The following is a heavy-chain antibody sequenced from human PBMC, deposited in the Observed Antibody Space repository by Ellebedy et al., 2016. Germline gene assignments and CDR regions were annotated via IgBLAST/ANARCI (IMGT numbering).Heavy chain of an antibody. D-gene: IGHD5-18*01. CDR1: GFTFSSYA. CDR3: ASGVDTAN. CDR2: ISYDGSNK. V-gene: IGHV3-30-3*01. J-gene: IGHJ4*02. Sequence: GESLKISCAASGFTFSSYAMHWVRQAPANGLEWVAVISYDGSNKYYADSVKGRFTISRDNSKNTLYLQMNSLRAEDTAVYYCASGVDTANWGQGTLVTVSS.